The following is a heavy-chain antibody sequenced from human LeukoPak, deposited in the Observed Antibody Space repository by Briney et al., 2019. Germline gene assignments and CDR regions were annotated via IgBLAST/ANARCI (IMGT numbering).Heavy chain of an antibody. CDR2: IYYGGST. Sequence: SETLSLTCTVSGYSISSYYWSWIRQPPGKGLEWIGYIYYGGSTNYNPSLQSRVTISVDTSKNQFSLKLTSVTAADTAVYYCASPTSKHYYASGRNDAFDIWDQGTMVTVSS. J-gene: IGHJ3*02. CDR1: GYSISSYY. CDR3: ASPTSKHYYASGRNDAFDI. V-gene: IGHV4-59*08. D-gene: IGHD3-10*01.